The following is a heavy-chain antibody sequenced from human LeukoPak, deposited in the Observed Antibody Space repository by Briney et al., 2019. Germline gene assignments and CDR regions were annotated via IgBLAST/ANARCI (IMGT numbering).Heavy chain of an antibody. CDR3: GRDWRLDF. D-gene: IGHD3-3*01. Sequence: GGSLRLSCAASGFTFSSYAMSWVRQAPGKGLEWVSAIGDAGDTKYADSVKGRFTIFRGTSRNTLYLQMNSLRVEDTAIYYCGRDWRLDFWGQGALVTVSS. CDR2: IGDAGDT. V-gene: IGHV3-23*01. J-gene: IGHJ4*02. CDR1: GFTFSSYA.